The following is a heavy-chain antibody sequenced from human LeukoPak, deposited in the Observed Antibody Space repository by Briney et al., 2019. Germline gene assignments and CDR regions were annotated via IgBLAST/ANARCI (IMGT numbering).Heavy chain of an antibody. CDR1: GITFHEYG. D-gene: IGHD4-23*01. CDR3: VRDRGNPDAFNI. J-gene: IGHJ3*02. Sequence: GGSLRLSCAASGITFHEYGMSWVRQRPGKGLVWVSHINSDESTKKYADAVKGRFTISRDNAKNTLYLQMDSLRAEDTAVYYCVRDRGNPDAFNIWGQGTMVTVSS. CDR2: INSDESTK. V-gene: IGHV3-74*03.